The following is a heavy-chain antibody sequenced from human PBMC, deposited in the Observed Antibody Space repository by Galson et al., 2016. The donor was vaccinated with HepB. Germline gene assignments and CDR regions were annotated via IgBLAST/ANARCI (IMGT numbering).Heavy chain of an antibody. J-gene: IGHJ4*02. CDR2: VSYDGRRK. CDR3: ARSRGSYGSGSYWAVLDY. V-gene: IGHV3-30*04. Sequence: LRLSCAASGFSFSNYALHWVRQAPGKGLEWVAVVSYDGRRKYYAGSVRGRFTISRDNSKNTLYLQMNSLRAEDTAVYYCARSRGSYGSGSYWAVLDYWGQGTLVTVSS. D-gene: IGHD3-10*01. CDR1: GFSFSNYA.